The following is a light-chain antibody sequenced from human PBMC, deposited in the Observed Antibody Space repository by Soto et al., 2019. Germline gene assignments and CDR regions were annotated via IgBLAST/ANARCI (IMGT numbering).Light chain of an antibody. J-gene: IGLJ2*01. Sequence: QSVLTQPASVSESPGQSITISCTGTSSDVGSYNFVSWYQQHPGKAPKLMIYEVSNRPSGISNRFSGSKSGNTASLTISGLQAEDEADYYCSSYTGSSALVVFGGGTKLTVL. CDR2: EVS. V-gene: IGLV2-14*01. CDR1: SSDVGSYNF. CDR3: SSYTGSSALVV.